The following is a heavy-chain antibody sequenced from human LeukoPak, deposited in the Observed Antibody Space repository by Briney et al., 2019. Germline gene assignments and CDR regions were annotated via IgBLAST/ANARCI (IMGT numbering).Heavy chain of an antibody. CDR3: ASGVRPNYGLDPGEY. V-gene: IGHV4-59*01. D-gene: IGHD3-10*01. CDR1: GGSLSAYY. J-gene: IGHJ4*02. CDR2: IHDSGST. Sequence: PSETLSLTCTVSGGSLSAYYWGWKRQPPGKTLEFIAYIHDSGSTNYNPSLKSRVTISVDTSKNQFSLKLSSVTAADTAVYYCASGVRPNYGLDPGEYWGQRTLVTVSS.